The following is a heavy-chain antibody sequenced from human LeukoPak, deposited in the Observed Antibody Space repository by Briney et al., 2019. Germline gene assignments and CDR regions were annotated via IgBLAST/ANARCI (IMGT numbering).Heavy chain of an antibody. D-gene: IGHD1-26*01. J-gene: IGHJ6*03. CDR1: GGSISSYY. Sequence: SETLSLTCTVSGGSISSYYWSWIRQPPGKGLEWIGYIYYSGSTNYNPSLKSRVTISVDTSKNQFSLKLSSVTAADTAVYYCARGMEWEGYYYMDVWGKGTTVTVSS. CDR2: IYYSGST. V-gene: IGHV4-59*08. CDR3: ARGMEWEGYYYMDV.